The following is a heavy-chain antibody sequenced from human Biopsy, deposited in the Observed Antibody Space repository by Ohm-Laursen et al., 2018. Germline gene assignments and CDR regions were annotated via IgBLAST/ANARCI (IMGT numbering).Heavy chain of an antibody. Sequence: SVKVSCKAPEGTFSNYGVNWVRQAPGQGLEWLGGNLPILGTGNYAQKFQDRVTVAANTSTSTATMELRSLRSDDTAVYYCATKLTGYFHHWGQGTLVIVSS. CDR1: EGTFSNYG. CDR2: NLPILGTG. CDR3: ATKLTGYFHH. D-gene: IGHD3-9*01. V-gene: IGHV1-69*06. J-gene: IGHJ1*01.